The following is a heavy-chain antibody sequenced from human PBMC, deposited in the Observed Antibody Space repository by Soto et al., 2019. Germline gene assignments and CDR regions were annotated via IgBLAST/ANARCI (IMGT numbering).Heavy chain of an antibody. CDR2: IRGISNSYAT. CDR3: AKSNEAARPPYYYGMDV. J-gene: IGHJ6*02. D-gene: IGHD6-6*01. Sequence: PGGSLRLSCEASGFAFSGSALHWVRQASGKGLEWLGRIRGISNSYATSYAASVKGRFTISRDDSKNTLYLQMNSLRAEDTAVYYCAKSNEAARPPYYYGMDVWGQGTTVTVSS. V-gene: IGHV3-73*01. CDR1: GFAFSGSA.